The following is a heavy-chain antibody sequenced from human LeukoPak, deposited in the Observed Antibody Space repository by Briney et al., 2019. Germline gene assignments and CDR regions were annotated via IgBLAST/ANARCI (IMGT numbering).Heavy chain of an antibody. CDR1: GGSVSSYY. J-gene: IGHJ5*02. Sequence: SETLSLTCTVSGGSVSSYYWSWIRQPAGKGLEWIGRIYTSGSTNYNPSLKSRVTISVDKSKNQFSLKLSSVTAADTAVYYCARDGGSSSPGDWFDPWGQGTLVTVSS. CDR3: ARDGGSSSPGDWFDP. V-gene: IGHV4-4*07. CDR2: IYTSGST. D-gene: IGHD6-6*01.